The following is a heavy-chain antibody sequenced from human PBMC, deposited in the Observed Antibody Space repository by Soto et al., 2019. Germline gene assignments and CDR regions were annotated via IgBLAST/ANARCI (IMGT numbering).Heavy chain of an antibody. Sequence: QVQLVQSGVEVKEPGASVKVSCKASGYTFTSSGISWVRQAPGQGLEWMGWISAYSGGTNYAQKFRDRVTMTTDTSTSTAYMELRNLRSDDTAMYYCARVSLNWAISNYDYRKNFFDYWGQGTLVTVSS. CDR3: ARVSLNWAISNYDYRKNFFDY. D-gene: IGHD3-22*01. CDR1: GYTFTSSG. V-gene: IGHV1-18*01. CDR2: ISAYSGGT. J-gene: IGHJ4*02.